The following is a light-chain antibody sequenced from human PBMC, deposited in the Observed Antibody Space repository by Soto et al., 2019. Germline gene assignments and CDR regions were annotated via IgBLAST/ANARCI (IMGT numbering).Light chain of an antibody. J-gene: IGKJ1*01. V-gene: IGKV3-20*01. CDR1: QSVSSSY. CDR3: QQYVSSPPRSPT. CDR2: GAS. Sequence: EIVLTQSPGTLSLSPGERATLSCRASQSVSSSYLAWYQQKPGQAPRLLIYGASSRATGIPDRFSGSGSGTDFTLTISRLEPEDFAVYYCQQYVSSPPRSPTFGQGTKVEIK.